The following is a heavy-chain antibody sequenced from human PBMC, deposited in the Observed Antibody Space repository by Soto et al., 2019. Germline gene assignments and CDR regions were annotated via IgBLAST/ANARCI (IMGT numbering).Heavy chain of an antibody. D-gene: IGHD2-2*01. CDR3: AREGLVLVPTTVNSDYYYYAMDV. Sequence: ASVKVSCKASGYTFTRYYIHWVRQAPGQGLEWMGMINPSGDSTNYAQNFQGRVTMTRDTSTSTVYMELSSLRSEDTAAYYCAREGLVLVPTTVNSDYYYYAMDVWGQGTTVTVSS. CDR1: GYTFTRYY. V-gene: IGHV1-46*01. CDR2: INPSGDST. J-gene: IGHJ6*02.